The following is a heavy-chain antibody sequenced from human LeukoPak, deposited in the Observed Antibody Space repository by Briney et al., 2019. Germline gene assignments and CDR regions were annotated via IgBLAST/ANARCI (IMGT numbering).Heavy chain of an antibody. V-gene: IGHV3-23*01. J-gene: IGHJ5*02. CDR2: ISGSGGST. CDR1: GFTFSSYA. CDR3: AKDPGYSSGWYFST. D-gene: IGHD6-19*01. Sequence: GGSVRLSCAASGFTFSSYAMSWVRQAPGKGLEWVSAISGSGGSTYYADSVKGRFTISRDNSKNTLYLQMNSLRAEDTAVYYCAKDPGYSSGWYFSTWGQGTLVTVSS.